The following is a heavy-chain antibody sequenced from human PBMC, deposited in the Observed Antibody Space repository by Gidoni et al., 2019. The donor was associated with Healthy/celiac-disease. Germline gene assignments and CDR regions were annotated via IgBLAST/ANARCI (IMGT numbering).Heavy chain of an antibody. CDR1: GYSFTSYW. V-gene: IGHV5-10-1*03. J-gene: IGHJ4*02. CDR3: AILSSSVGY. D-gene: IGHD6-13*01. Sequence: EVQLVPSGAAVKTPGDPLRISRKGYGYSFTSYWLRWVRQMPGKGLEWMGRIDHSDSYTNYSPSFQGHVTISADKSISTAYLQWSSLKASDTAMYYCAILSSSVGYWGQGTLVTVSS. CDR2: IDHSDSYT.